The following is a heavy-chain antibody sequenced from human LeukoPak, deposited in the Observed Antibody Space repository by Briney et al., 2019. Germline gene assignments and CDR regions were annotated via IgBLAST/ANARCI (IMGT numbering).Heavy chain of an antibody. D-gene: IGHD7-27*01. J-gene: IGHJ4*02. Sequence: GGSLRLSCAASAFTFSNYWMSWVRQAPGKGLEWVANIKHDGSEKYYVDSVKGRFTISRDNAMNSLYMQMNSLRAEDTAVYYCARVSRWGLNHNPHYWGQGTLVTVSS. CDR1: AFTFSNYW. CDR2: IKHDGSEK. CDR3: ARVSRWGLNHNPHY. V-gene: IGHV3-7*03.